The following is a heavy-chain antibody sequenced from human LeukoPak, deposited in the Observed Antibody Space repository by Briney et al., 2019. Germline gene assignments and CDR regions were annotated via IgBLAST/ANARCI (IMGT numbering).Heavy chain of an antibody. Sequence: WMVYINPNSGGTNYSQKFQRSVTMTRDTSISTAYMELSRLRSDDTAVYYCARGGGYSYGTFWGQGTLVTVSS. D-gene: IGHD5-18*01. CDR3: ARGGGYSYGTF. J-gene: IGHJ4*02. V-gene: IGHV1-2*02. CDR2: INPNSGGT.